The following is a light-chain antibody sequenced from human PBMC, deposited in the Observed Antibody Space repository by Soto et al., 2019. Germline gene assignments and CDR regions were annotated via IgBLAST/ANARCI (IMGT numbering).Light chain of an antibody. CDR1: KSLDGNY. V-gene: IGKV3-20*01. J-gene: IGKJ4*01. Sequence: EIVLVQSPGTLSLSPGERDTLSCRASKSLDGNYLALYQQKPGQAPRLLIDGASTRATGTPDRFSGSGSGTDFTLTISRLEPEDFAVYYCQQYGTSPPLTFGGGTKVDIK. CDR3: QQYGTSPPLT. CDR2: GAS.